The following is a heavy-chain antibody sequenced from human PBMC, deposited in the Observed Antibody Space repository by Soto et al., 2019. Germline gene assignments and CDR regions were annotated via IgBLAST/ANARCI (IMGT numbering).Heavy chain of an antibody. CDR1: GFTFSSYA. D-gene: IGHD6-13*01. CDR2: ISGGGGST. CDR3: AKRIPAAGANYYFYYGMDI. Sequence: PGGSLRLSCAASGFTFSSYAMNWVRQAPGKGLEWVSAISGGGGSTYYADSVKGRFTISRDNSKNTLYLQMNSLRAEDTAVYYCAKRIPAAGANYYFYYGMDIWGQGTTVTVSS. J-gene: IGHJ6*02. V-gene: IGHV3-23*01.